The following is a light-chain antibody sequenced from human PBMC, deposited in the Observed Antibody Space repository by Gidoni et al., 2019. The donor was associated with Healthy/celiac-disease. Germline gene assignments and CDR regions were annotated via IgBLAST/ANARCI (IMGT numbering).Light chain of an antibody. Sequence: EMVLTQTPATLSLSPGDRATLSCRASQSVSSYLAWYQQKPGQAPRLLIYDASNRATGIPDFTLTISSLEPEDFAVYYCKHGTFGQGTKVEIK. CDR3: KHGT. J-gene: IGKJ1*01. V-gene: IGKV3-11*01. CDR2: DAS. CDR1: QSVSSY.